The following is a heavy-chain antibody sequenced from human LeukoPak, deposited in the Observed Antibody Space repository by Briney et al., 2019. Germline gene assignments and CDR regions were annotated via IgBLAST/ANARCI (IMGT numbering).Heavy chain of an antibody. J-gene: IGHJ4*02. V-gene: IGHV3-11*06. Sequence: GGSLRLSCAASGFTFSDYYMSWIRQAPGKGLEWVSYISSSSSYTNYADSVEGRFTISRDNAKNSLYLQMNSLRAEDTAVYYCARAQQLVRRSYFDYWGQGTLVTVSS. D-gene: IGHD6-13*01. CDR1: GFTFSDYY. CDR2: ISSSSSYT. CDR3: ARAQQLVRRSYFDY.